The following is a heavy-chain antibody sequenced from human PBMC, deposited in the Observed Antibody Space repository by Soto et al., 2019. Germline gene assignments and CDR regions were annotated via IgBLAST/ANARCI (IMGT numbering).Heavy chain of an antibody. CDR3: ARGGGVTTTGHDY. CDR1: GGSINTATHS. Sequence: QLQLQESGSGLVKPSQTLSLTCAVSGGSINTATHSWSWIRQPPGKGLEWIGYIYHSGSTYYNPSVTGRVTISIDKSNNPFPLRLSSVTAADTAVYYCARGGGVTTTGHDYWGQGILVTVSS. D-gene: IGHD4-4*01. CDR2: IYHSGST. J-gene: IGHJ4*02. V-gene: IGHV4-30-2*01.